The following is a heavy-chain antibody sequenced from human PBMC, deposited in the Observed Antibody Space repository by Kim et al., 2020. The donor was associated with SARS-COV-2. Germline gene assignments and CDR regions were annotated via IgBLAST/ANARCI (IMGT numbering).Heavy chain of an antibody. V-gene: IGHV1-2*02. D-gene: IGHD6-13*01. CDR1: GYTFTGYY. CDR2: INPNSGGT. J-gene: IGHJ4*02. Sequence: ASVKVSCKASGYTFTGYYMHWVRQAPGQGLEWMGWINPNSGGTNYAQKFQGRVTMTRDTSISTAYMELSRLRSDDTAVYYCARDSRYSSSWSFDYWGQGTLVTVSS. CDR3: ARDSRYSSSWSFDY.